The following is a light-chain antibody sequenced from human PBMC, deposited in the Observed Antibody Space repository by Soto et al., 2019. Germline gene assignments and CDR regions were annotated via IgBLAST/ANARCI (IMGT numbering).Light chain of an antibody. CDR3: SSYTSSSTLDV. CDR2: EVS. J-gene: IGLJ1*01. Sequence: QSALTQPASVSGSPGQSITISCTGTTSDVGGYNYVSWYQHHPGKAPKLMIYEVSNRPSGISNRFSGSKSGNTVSLTISGLQAEDEAHYYCSSYTSSSTLDVFGTGTKVTVL. V-gene: IGLV2-14*01. CDR1: TSDVGGYNY.